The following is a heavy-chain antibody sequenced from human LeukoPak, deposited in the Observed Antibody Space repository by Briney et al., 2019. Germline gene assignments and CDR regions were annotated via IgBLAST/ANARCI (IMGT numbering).Heavy chain of an antibody. CDR2: IYYSGST. D-gene: IGHD6-19*01. J-gene: IGHJ3*02. Sequence: SETLSLTCTVSGGSISSYYWSWIRQPPGKGLEWIGYIYYSGSTNYNPSLKSRVTISVDTSKNQFSLKLSSVTAADTAVYYCARRSREIAVAGLDAFDIWGQGTMVTVSS. CDR1: GGSISSYY. CDR3: ARRSREIAVAGLDAFDI. V-gene: IGHV4-59*08.